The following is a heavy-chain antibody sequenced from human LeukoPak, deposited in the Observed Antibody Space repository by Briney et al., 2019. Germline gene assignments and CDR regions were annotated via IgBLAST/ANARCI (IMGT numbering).Heavy chain of an antibody. CDR2: IYYSGST. Sequence: SETLSLTCTVSGGSISSSSYYWGWIRQPPGKGLEWIGSIYYSGSTYYNPSLKSRVTISVDTSKNQFSLKLSSVTAADTAVYYCARLSLLSPYFDYWGQGTLVTVSS. CDR3: ARLSLLSPYFDY. J-gene: IGHJ4*02. D-gene: IGHD1-26*01. V-gene: IGHV4-39*01. CDR1: GGSISSSSYY.